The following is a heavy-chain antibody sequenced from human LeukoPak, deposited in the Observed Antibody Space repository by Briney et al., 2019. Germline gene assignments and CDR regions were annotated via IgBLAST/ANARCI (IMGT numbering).Heavy chain of an antibody. Sequence: PGGSLRLSYAASGFTFSNYAMSWVRQAPGKGLEWVSPISGSGGNTFYADSVKGRFTISRDNSKNTLYLQMNSLRVEDTAVYYCAKDQVSLAGRASYIDCWGQGTLVTVSS. J-gene: IGHJ4*02. CDR1: GFTFSNYA. CDR3: AKDQVSLAGRASYIDC. CDR2: ISGSGGNT. V-gene: IGHV3-23*01. D-gene: IGHD6-19*01.